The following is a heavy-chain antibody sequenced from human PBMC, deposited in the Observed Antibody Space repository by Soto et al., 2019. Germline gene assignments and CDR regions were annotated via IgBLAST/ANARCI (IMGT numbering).Heavy chain of an antibody. CDR3: RYYDSSGLYSNWFDP. CDR2: IYYSGST. Sequence: QLQLQESGPGLVKPSETLSLTCTVSGGSISSSSYYWGWIRQPPGKGLEWIGSIYYSGSTYYNPSLKSRVTISVDTSKNQFSLKLSSVTAADTAVYYCRYYDSSGLYSNWFDPWGQGTLVTVSS. J-gene: IGHJ5*02. CDR1: GGSISSSSYY. D-gene: IGHD3-22*01. V-gene: IGHV4-39*01.